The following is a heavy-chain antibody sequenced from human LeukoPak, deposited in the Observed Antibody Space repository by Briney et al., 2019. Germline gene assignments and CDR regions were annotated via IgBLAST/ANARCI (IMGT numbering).Heavy chain of an antibody. CDR2: ISSGSTI. J-gene: IGHJ6*03. CDR3: ARVISELWELAAYYYYMDV. V-gene: IGHV3-48*03. Sequence: GGSLRLSCAASGFTFSSYEMNWVRQAPGKWLEWVSYISSGSTIYYADSVKGRFTISRDNAKNSLYLQMNSLRAEDTAVYYCARVISELWELAAYYYYMDVWGKGTTVTISS. CDR1: GFTFSSYE. D-gene: IGHD1-26*01.